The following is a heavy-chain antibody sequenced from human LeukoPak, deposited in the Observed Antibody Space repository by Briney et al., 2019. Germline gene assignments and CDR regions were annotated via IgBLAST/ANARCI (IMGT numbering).Heavy chain of an antibody. V-gene: IGHV4-59*08. D-gene: IGHD3-10*01. CDR2: IYYSGST. CDR1: GGSISSYY. CDR3: ARGIGTISMVRGVTHYYYYGMDV. Sequence: SETLSLTCTVSGGSISSYYWSWIRRPPGKGLDWIGYIYYSGSTNYNPSLKSRVTISVDTSKNQFSLKLSSVTAADTAVYYCARGIGTISMVRGVTHYYYYGMDVWGQGTTVTVSS. J-gene: IGHJ6*02.